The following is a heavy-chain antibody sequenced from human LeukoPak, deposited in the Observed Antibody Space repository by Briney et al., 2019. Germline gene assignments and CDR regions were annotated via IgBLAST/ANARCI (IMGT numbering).Heavy chain of an antibody. V-gene: IGHV3-23*01. Sequence: GGSLRLSRAASGFTFSNYAMSWVRQAPGQGLEWVSGISDTGGSTYYADSVKGRFTISRDNSKNTLYMEMNSLRAEDTAVYYCARQDIRSSAWYDWGQGTLVTVSS. CDR1: GFTFSNYA. CDR2: ISDTGGST. J-gene: IGHJ1*01. D-gene: IGHD6-19*01. CDR3: ARQDIRSSAWYD.